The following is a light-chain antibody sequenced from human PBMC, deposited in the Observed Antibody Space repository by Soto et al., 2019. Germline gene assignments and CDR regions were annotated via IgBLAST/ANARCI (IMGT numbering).Light chain of an antibody. J-gene: IGKJ1*01. V-gene: IGKV3-20*01. CDR2: GAS. Sequence: IALTQSPCTLSLSPGERATLSCRASQTVNNNFLAWYQQKPGQAPRLLIYGASTRATGIPARFSGSGSGTEFTLTISSLQSEDFAVYHCQQYGSSPTTFGQGTKVDIK. CDR3: QQYGSSPTT. CDR1: QTVNNNF.